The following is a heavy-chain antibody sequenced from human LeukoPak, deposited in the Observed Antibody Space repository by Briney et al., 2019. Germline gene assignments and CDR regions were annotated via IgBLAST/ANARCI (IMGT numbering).Heavy chain of an antibody. V-gene: IGHV3-23*01. D-gene: IGHD3-3*01. CDR3: AKLPTIFGVVMRPGYYFDY. CDR2: ISGSGGST. J-gene: IGHJ4*02. Sequence: PGGSLRLSCAASGFTFSSYAMSWVRQAPGKGLEWVSAISGSGGSTYYADSVKGRFTISRDNSKNTLYLQMNSLRAEDTAVYYCAKLPTIFGVVMRPGYYFDYWGQGTLVTVSS. CDR1: GFTFSSYA.